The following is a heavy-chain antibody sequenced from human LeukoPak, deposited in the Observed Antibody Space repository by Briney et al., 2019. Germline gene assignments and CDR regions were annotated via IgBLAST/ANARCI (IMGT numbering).Heavy chain of an antibody. CDR1: GFTFSSYS. J-gene: IGHJ4*02. D-gene: IGHD6-19*01. V-gene: IGHV3-48*04. CDR3: ARDRAVAGLCDY. CDR2: ISSSSSTI. Sequence: GGALRLSCAASGFTFSSYSMNWVRQAPGKGLEGVSYISSSSSTIYYADSVKGRFTISRDNAKNSLYLQMNSLRVEDTAVYYCARDRAVAGLCDYWGQGTLVTVSS.